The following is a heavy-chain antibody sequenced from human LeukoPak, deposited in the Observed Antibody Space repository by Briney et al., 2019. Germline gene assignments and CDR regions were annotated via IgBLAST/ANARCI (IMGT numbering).Heavy chain of an antibody. V-gene: IGHV3-21*01. D-gene: IGHD6-19*01. J-gene: IGHJ5*02. Sequence: GSLRLSCAASGFPFSSYSMNWVRQAPGKGLEWVSSFSSSSSYIYYADSVKGRFTISRDNAKNSLYLQMNSLRAEDTAVYYCARYPLAGYSSCWYVNWFDPWGQGTLVTVSS. CDR3: ARYPLAGYSSCWYVNWFDP. CDR2: FSSSSSYI. CDR1: GFPFSSYS.